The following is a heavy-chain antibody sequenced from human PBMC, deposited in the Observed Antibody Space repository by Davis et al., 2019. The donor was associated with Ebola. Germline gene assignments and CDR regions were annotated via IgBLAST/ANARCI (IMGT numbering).Heavy chain of an antibody. CDR1: GNSFTSHW. CDR3: ASLRRTITGMDDAFDI. CDR2: IYTGDSDT. V-gene: IGHV5-51*01. D-gene: IGHD2-8*02. Sequence: GESLKISCKDSGNSFTSHWIGWVRQMPGKGLDWMGIIYTGDSDTRYSPSFQGQVTISADKSIKTAFLQWSSLKASDTAMYYCASLRRTITGMDDAFDIWGQGTMVTVSS. J-gene: IGHJ3*02.